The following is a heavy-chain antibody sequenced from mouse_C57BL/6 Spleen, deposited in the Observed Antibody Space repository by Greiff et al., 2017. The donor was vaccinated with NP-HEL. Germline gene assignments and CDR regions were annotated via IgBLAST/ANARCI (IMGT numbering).Heavy chain of an antibody. CDR2: IWSDGST. CDR1: GFSLTSYG. CDR3: ARGYVSSYAMDY. J-gene: IGHJ4*01. D-gene: IGHD1-1*01. Sequence: VKLMESGPGLVAPLQSLSITCTVSGFSLTSYGVHWVRQPPGKGLEWLVVIWSDGSTTYNSALKSRLSISKDNSKSQVFLKMNSLQTDDTAMYYCARGYVSSYAMDYWGQGTSVTVSS. V-gene: IGHV2-6*03.